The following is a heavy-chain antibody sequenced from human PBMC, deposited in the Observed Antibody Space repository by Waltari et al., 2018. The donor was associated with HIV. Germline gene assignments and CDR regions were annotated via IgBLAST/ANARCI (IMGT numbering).Heavy chain of an antibody. CDR2: IGTAGDT. J-gene: IGHJ4*02. CDR1: GFTFSSYD. Sequence: EVQLVESGGGLVQPGGSLRLSCAASGFTFSSYDMHWVRQATGKGLELVSAIGTAGDTYYPGSVKGRFNISRENAKNSLYLQMNSLRAGDTAVYYCARDSGAAGFDYWGQGTLVTVSS. V-gene: IGHV3-13*01. D-gene: IGHD6-25*01. CDR3: ARDSGAAGFDY.